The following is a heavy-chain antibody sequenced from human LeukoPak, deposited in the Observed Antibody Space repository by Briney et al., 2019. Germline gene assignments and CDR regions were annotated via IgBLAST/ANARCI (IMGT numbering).Heavy chain of an antibody. CDR1: DGSISSYY. CDR3: ARDKPDAYCGGDCYPDAFDI. Sequence: SETLSLTCTVSDGSISSYYWNWIRQPPGKELEWIGYIYYSGSTNYNPSLKSRVTISVDTSKNQFSLKLSSVTAADTAVYYCARDKPDAYCGGDCYPDAFDIWGQGTMVTVSS. V-gene: IGHV4-59*01. J-gene: IGHJ3*02. CDR2: IYYSGST. D-gene: IGHD2-21*02.